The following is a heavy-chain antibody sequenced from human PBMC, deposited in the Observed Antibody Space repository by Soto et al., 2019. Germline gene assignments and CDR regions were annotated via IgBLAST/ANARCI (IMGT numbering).Heavy chain of an antibody. CDR3: ARVGATVTSQALGFDH. Sequence: LSLTCTVSGGSISSHYWSWVRQPPGKGLEWIGYLYYTGSTNYNASLKSQVTMSLDTSKNQFSLMLTSVTAADTAVYYCARVGATVTSQALGFDHWGQGILVTVYS. V-gene: IGHV4-59*11. D-gene: IGHD4-17*01. J-gene: IGHJ4*02. CDR1: GGSISSHY. CDR2: LYYTGST.